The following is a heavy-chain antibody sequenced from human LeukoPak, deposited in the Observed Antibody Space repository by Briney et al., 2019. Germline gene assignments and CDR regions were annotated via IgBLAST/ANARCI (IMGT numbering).Heavy chain of an antibody. CDR1: GGNFSSYA. D-gene: IGHD6-13*01. V-gene: IGHV1-69*05. Sequence: GAAVNVSCKASGGNFSSYAISWVRQAPGQGLEWMGGIIPIFGTANYAQKFQGRVTITTDESTSTAYMELSSLRSEDTAVYYCARDPASIAAAGTMSWFDPWGQGTLVTVSS. CDR2: IIPIFGTA. J-gene: IGHJ5*02. CDR3: ARDPASIAAAGTMSWFDP.